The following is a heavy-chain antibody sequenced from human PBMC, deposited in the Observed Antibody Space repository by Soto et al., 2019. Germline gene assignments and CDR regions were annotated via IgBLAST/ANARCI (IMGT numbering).Heavy chain of an antibody. CDR3: VRSSLRDITASRGMDV. Sequence: GGSLRLCCSASGFPFSSNAMHWVRPDPGKGLEYVSGISNNGGTTYHADSVKDRFIISRDSPKNTLYLQVNSLRTEDTAVYYCVRSSLRDITASRGMDVWGQGTTVTV. CDR2: ISNNGGTT. CDR1: GFPFSSNA. D-gene: IGHD3-3*01. J-gene: IGHJ6*02. V-gene: IGHV3-64*04.